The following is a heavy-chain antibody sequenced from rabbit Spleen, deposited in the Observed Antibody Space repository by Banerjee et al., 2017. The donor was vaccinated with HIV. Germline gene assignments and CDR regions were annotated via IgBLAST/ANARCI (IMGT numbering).Heavy chain of an antibody. V-gene: IGHV1S40*01. CDR2: MSDKQRST. CDR1: GFSFSGYW. CDR3: AREEGSTYYYDWRLGL. D-gene: IGHD8-1*01. Sequence: QSLEESGGDLVKPGASLTLTCTASGFSFSGYWMCWVRQAPGKGPEWIACMSDKQRSTDYANWAKGRFTMSKPSSTTVTLQMTSLTAADTATYFCAREEGSTYYYDWRLGLWGPGSLVTVS. J-gene: IGHJ4*01.